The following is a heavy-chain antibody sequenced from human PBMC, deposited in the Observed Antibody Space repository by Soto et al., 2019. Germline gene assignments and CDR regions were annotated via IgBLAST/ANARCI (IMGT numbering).Heavy chain of an antibody. Sequence: QVQLQESGPGLVKPSQTLSLTCTVSGGSISSGGYYWSWIRQHPGKGLEWIGYIYYSGSAYYNPSLKSRVTISVDTSKNQFSLKLSSVTAVDTAVYYCARAPKSITIFGVAHLGMDVWGQVTTVTVSS. J-gene: IGHJ6*02. CDR1: GGSISSGGYY. CDR3: ARAPKSITIFGVAHLGMDV. D-gene: IGHD3-3*01. V-gene: IGHV4-31*03. CDR2: IYYSGSA.